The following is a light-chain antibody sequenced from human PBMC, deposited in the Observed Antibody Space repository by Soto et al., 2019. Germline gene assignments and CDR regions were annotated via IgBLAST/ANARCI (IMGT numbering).Light chain of an antibody. CDR2: EVS. CDR1: SSDVGDYNY. V-gene: IGLV2-8*01. J-gene: IGLJ2*01. Sequence: QSALTQPPSASGSPGQSVTISCTGTSSDVGDYNYVSWYQHHPGKAPKLMIYEVSKRPSGVPDRFSGSKSGNTASLTVSGLQADDEADYYCSSYAGSNNFVVFGGGIKLTVL. CDR3: SSYAGSNNFVV.